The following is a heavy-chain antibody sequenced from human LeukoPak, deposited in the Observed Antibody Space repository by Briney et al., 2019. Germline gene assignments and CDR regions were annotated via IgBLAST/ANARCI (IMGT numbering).Heavy chain of an antibody. J-gene: IGHJ4*02. V-gene: IGHV4-39*01. CDR1: GGSISSYY. Sequence: SETLSLTCTVSGGSISSYYWSWIRQPPGKGLEWIGSIYYSGSTYYNPSLKSRVTISVDTSKNQFSLKLSSVTAADTAVYYCARRERAQNFDYWGQGTLVTVSS. CDR3: ARRERAQNFDY. CDR2: IYYSGST.